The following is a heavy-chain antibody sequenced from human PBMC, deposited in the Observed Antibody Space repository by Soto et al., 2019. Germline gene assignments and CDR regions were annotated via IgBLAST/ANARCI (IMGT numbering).Heavy chain of an antibody. J-gene: IGHJ4*02. Sequence: PVGSLRLSCAASGFTFSDYYMSWIRQAPGKGLEWVSYISSSSSYTNYADSVKGRFTISRDNAKNSLYLQMNSLRAEDTAVYYCARVSRYESSGWYIDYWGQGTLVTVSS. V-gene: IGHV3-11*06. CDR2: ISSSSSYT. CDR3: ARVSRYESSGWYIDY. CDR1: GFTFSDYY. D-gene: IGHD6-19*01.